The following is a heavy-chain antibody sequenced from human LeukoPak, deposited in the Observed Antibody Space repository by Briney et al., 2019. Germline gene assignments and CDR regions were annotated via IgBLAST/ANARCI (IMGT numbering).Heavy chain of an antibody. CDR2: INHSGST. J-gene: IGHJ4*02. CDR3: ARVHRSKIVVVVAAHIGGLDY. CDR1: GGSFSGYY. V-gene: IGHV4-34*01. D-gene: IGHD2-15*01. Sequence: SETLSLTCAVYGGSFSGYYWSWIRQPPGKGLEWIGEINHSGSTNYNPSLKSLVTISVDTSKNQFSLKLSSVTAADTAVYYCARVHRSKIVVVVAAHIGGLDYWGQGTLVTVSS.